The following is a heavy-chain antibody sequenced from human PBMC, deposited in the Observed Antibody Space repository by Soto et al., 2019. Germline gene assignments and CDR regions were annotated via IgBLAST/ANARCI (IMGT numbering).Heavy chain of an antibody. CDR1: GFTFRSHA. J-gene: IGHJ4*02. Sequence: SGGSLRLSCAASGFTFRSHAMSWVRQAPGKGLEWVSGISGSGNSTYYSDSVKGRFTISRDNSKKTLYLQMNSLRVDDTAVYYCAKGPSSSGFDYWGQGTLVTVSS. CDR3: AKGPSSSGFDY. CDR2: ISGSGNST. V-gene: IGHV3-23*01. D-gene: IGHD3-10*01.